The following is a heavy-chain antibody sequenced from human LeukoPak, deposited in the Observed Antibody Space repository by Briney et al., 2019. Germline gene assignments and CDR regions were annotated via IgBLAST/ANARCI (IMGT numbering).Heavy chain of an antibody. CDR3: AKGLETESRLDS. Sequence: GGSLRLSCAASGFTFSSYWMSWVRQAPGKGLEWVANIKKDGSANYYVDSVKGRFTISRDNAKNSLFLQMNSLRAEDTALYYCAKGLETESRLDSWGQGTLVTVSS. D-gene: IGHD1-1*01. CDR1: GFTFSSYW. CDR2: IKKDGSAN. V-gene: IGHV3-7*03. J-gene: IGHJ4*02.